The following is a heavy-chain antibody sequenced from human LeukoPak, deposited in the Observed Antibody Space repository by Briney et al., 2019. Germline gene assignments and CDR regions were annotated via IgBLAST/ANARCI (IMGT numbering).Heavy chain of an antibody. CDR2: TSGDSGDT. CDR3: ARSTRVPTS. D-gene: IGHD4-11*01. J-gene: IGHJ4*02. V-gene: IGHV3-11*06. CDR1: GFTFSNSY. Sequence: GGSLRLSCATSGFTFSNSYMSWIRQAPGKGLELLSYTSGDSGDTKYADSVRGRFTISRDNAKASLHLQMNSLRAEDTALYFCARSTRVPTSWGQGTLVTVSS.